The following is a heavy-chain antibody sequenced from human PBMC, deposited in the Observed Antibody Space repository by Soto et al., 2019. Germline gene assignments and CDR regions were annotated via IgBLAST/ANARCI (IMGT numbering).Heavy chain of an antibody. CDR3: AREPRLLIWFGELHD. Sequence: GASVKVSCKSSGYTFSMSGISWVRQAPGQGLEWMGWISGYNGNTNYEQKFQDRVTMTTDTTTNTAYMELRSLRSDDTAVYYCAREPRLLIWFGELHDWGRGTLVTVSS. CDR1: GYTFSMSG. D-gene: IGHD3-10*01. CDR2: ISGYNGNT. J-gene: IGHJ4*02. V-gene: IGHV1-18*01.